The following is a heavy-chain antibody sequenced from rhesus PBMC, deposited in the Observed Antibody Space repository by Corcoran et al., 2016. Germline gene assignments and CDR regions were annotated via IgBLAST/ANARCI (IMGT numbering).Heavy chain of an antibody. CDR1: GYSISSNY. CDR2: IYGSRGSP. V-gene: IGHV4-147*01. J-gene: IGHJ5-2*02. Sequence: QVQLQESGPGLVKPSETLSLTCAVSGYSISSNYWSWIRQPPGKGLEWIGYIYGSRGSPSSNPPLKSRVTISTDTSKNQFSLKLSSVTAADPAVYDCARDGYSGSWTSLDVWGRGVLVTVSS. D-gene: IGHD6-25*01. CDR3: ARDGYSGSWTSLDV.